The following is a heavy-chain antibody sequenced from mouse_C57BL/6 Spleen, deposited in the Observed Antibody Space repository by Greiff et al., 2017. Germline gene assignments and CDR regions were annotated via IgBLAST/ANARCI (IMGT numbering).Heavy chain of an antibody. CDR1: GYAFSSYW. J-gene: IGHJ1*03. CDR3: ARSPYGSSPYWYFDV. CDR2: IYPGDGDT. Sequence: VQLQQSGAELVKPGASVKISCKASGYAFSSYWMNWVKQRPGKGLEWIGQIYPGDGDTNYNGKFKGKATLTADKSSSTAYMQLSSLTSEDSAVYFCARSPYGSSPYWYFDVWGTGTTVTVSS. V-gene: IGHV1-80*01. D-gene: IGHD1-1*01.